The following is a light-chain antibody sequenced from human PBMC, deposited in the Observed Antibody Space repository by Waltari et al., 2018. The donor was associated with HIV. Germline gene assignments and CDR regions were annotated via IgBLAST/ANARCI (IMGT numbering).Light chain of an antibody. CDR1: SPNIGSNP. V-gene: IGLV1-44*01. CDR2: SNN. J-gene: IGLJ1*01. Sequence: QSVVTQPPSASGTPGQRVTISCSGSSPNIGSNPAHWYQHLPGTAPKLLIYSNNQRPSGVPDRFSGSKSGTSASLAISGLQSEDEADYYCAAWDDSLNGNVFGTGTKVTVL. CDR3: AAWDDSLNGNV.